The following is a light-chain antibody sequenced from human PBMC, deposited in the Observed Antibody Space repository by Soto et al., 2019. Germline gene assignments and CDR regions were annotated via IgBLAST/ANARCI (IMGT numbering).Light chain of an antibody. CDR2: DAS. CDR3: PHRSNRPST. CDR1: QSVSSY. J-gene: IGKJ2*02. Sequence: EIVLTQSPATLSLSPGERATLSCRASQSVSSYLAWYQQKPGQAPRLLIYDASNRATCIPARFRGSGCGTYFTPTISILETEVFIFYYSPHRSNRPSTFGHGTKVDIK. V-gene: IGKV3-11*01.